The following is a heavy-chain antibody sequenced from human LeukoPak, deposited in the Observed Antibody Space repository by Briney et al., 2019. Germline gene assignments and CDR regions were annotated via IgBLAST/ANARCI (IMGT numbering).Heavy chain of an antibody. V-gene: IGHV4-4*02. CDR2: IYHSGST. J-gene: IGHJ1*01. D-gene: IGHD1-26*01. Sequence: SETLSLTCAVSGGSISSSNWWSWVRRPPGKGLEWIGEIYHSGSTNYNPSLKSRVTISVDKSKNQFSLKLSSVTAADTAVYYCARDMGATTVEYFQHWGQGTLVTVSS. CDR1: GGSISSSNW. CDR3: ARDMGATTVEYFQH.